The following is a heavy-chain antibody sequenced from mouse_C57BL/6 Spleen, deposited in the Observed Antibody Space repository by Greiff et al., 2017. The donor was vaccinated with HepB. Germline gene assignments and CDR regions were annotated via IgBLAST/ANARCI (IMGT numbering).Heavy chain of an antibody. J-gene: IGHJ1*03. CDR1: GFSLTSYA. V-gene: IGHV2-9-1*01. Sequence: VKLVESGPGLVAPSQSLSITCTVSGFSLTSYAISWVRQPPGKGLEWLGVIWTGGGTNYNSALKSRLSISKDNSKSQVFLKMNSLQTDDTARYYCARGYYYGSSYGYFDVWGTGTTVTVSS. CDR2: IWTGGGT. D-gene: IGHD1-1*01. CDR3: ARGYYYGSSYGYFDV.